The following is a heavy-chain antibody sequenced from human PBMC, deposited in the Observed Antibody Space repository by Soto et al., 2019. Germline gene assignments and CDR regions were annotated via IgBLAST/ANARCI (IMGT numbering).Heavy chain of an antibody. V-gene: IGHV3-21*01. CDR2: ISSTTNYI. CDR1: GFTSTRYS. J-gene: IGHJ4*02. CDR3: ARESEDLTSNFDY. Sequence: PGGSLRLSCAASGFTSTRYSMNWVRRAPGKGLEWVSSISSTTNYIYYADSMKGRFTVSRDNAKNSVYLEMNSLSAEDTALYYCARESEDLTSNFDYWGQGTLVTVSS.